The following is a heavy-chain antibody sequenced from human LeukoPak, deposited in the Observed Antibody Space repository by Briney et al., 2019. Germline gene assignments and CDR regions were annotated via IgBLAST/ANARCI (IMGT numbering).Heavy chain of an antibody. CDR2: IIPIFGTP. D-gene: IGHD2-21*02. J-gene: IGHJ4*02. V-gene: IGHV1-69*13. CDR1: GGTFSSYT. CDR3: ARAYMTATRHFDS. Sequence: SVKVSCKTSGGTFSSYTISWVRQAPGQGLGWMGGIIPIFGTPHYAQKFQDRVTITADASTSTAYMELSSLRSEDTAVYYCARAYMTATRHFDSWGQGTLVTVSS.